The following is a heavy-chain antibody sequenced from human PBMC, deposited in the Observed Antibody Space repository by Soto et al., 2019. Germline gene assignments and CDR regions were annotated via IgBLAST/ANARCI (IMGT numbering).Heavy chain of an antibody. V-gene: IGHV4-31*03. CDR3: ARSSTSARLPWADYGGIFDP. CDR2: IYYSGST. CDR1: GGSISSGGYY. J-gene: IGHJ5*02. D-gene: IGHD2-2*01. Sequence: LSLTCTVSGGSISSGGYYWSWIRQHPGKGLEWIGYIYYSGSTYYNPSLKSRVTISVDTSKNQFSLKLSSVTAADTAVYYCARSSTSARLPWADYGGIFDPWGQGTLVTVSS.